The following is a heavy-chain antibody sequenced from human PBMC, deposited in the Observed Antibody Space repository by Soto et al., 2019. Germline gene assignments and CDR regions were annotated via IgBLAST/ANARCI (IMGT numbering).Heavy chain of an antibody. D-gene: IGHD5-12*01. V-gene: IGHV3-21*01. CDR1: GFTFSSYS. J-gene: IGHJ4*02. CDR2: ISSSSSYI. Sequence: EVQLVESGGGLVKPGGSLRLSCAASGFTFSSYSMNWVRQAPGKGLEWVSSISSSSSYIYYADSVKGRFTISRDNAKNSLYLQMNCLRAEDTAVYYCARDRHPYSGYDIDYWGQGTLVTVSS. CDR3: ARDRHPYSGYDIDY.